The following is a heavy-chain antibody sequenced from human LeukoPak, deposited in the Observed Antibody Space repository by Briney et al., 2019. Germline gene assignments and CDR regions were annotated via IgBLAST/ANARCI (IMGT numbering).Heavy chain of an antibody. Sequence: KPSETLSLTCTVSGGSISPCFWSWIRQPPGKGLEWIGYTSYTGSTNYNPSLKSRVTVSVDTSKNQFSLQLTSVTAADTAVYYCARDDYRGVTNFDPWGQGTLVTVSS. CDR2: TSYTGST. J-gene: IGHJ5*02. CDR1: GGSISPCF. V-gene: IGHV4-59*01. D-gene: IGHD3-10*01. CDR3: ARDDYRGVTNFDP.